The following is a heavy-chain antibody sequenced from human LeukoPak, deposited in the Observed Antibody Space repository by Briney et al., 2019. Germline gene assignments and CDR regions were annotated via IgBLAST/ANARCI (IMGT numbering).Heavy chain of an antibody. V-gene: IGHV3-74*01. CDR1: RFSFSNYW. D-gene: IGHD5-18*01. CDR3: ARENTAMAYFDY. Sequence: GGSLRLSCAASRFSFSNYWMHWVRQAPGKGLVWVSRVKSGGSNPSYADSVKGRFTISRDNSKNTLYLQMNSLRAEDTAVYYCARENTAMAYFDYWGQGTLVTVSS. J-gene: IGHJ4*02. CDR2: VKSGGSNP.